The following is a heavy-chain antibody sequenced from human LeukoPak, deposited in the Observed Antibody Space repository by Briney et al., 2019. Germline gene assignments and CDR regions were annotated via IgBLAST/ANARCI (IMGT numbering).Heavy chain of an antibody. J-gene: IGHJ6*02. CDR3: ARDGGRIEVAPPAHGMDV. V-gene: IGHV4-4*07. CDR2: IYTSGST. CDR1: GGSISSYY. Sequence: SETLSLTCTVSGGSISSYYWSWIRQPAGKGLEWIGRIYTSGSTNYNPSLKSRVTMSVDTSKNQFSLKLRSVNAADTAVYYCARDGGRIEVAPPAHGMDVWGQGTTVTVSS. D-gene: IGHD6-19*01.